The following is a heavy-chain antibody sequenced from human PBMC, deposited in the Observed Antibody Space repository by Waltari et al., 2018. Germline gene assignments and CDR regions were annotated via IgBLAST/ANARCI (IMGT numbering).Heavy chain of an antibody. J-gene: IGHJ4*02. CDR1: GFTFSSYA. CDR3: AKDNVNYDSSGYYGY. Sequence: EVQLLESGGGLVQPGGSLRLSCAASGFTFSSYAMRWVRQAPGKGLEWVSAISGSGGSTYYADSVKGRFTISRDNSKNTLYLQMNSLRAEDTVVYYCAKDNVNYDSSGYYGYWGQGTLVTVSS. V-gene: IGHV3-23*01. D-gene: IGHD3-22*01. CDR2: ISGSGGST.